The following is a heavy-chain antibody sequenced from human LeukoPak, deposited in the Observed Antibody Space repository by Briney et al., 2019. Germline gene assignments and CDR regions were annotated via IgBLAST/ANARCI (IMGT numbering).Heavy chain of an antibody. V-gene: IGHV3-53*05. J-gene: IGHJ6*03. D-gene: IGHD3-10*01. CDR1: GFTVSNNY. CDR3: ARDRYYYGSGSYYMDV. CDR2: IYGDGST. Sequence: GGSLRLSCATSGFTVSNNYMSWVRQAPGKGLEWVSVIYGDGSTYYADSVKGRFTISRDNSKNTPYLQMNSLRAEDTAVYYCARDRYYYGSGSYYMDVWGKGTTVTVSS.